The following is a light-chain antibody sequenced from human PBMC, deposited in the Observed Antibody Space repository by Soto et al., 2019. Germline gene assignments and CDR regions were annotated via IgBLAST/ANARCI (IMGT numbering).Light chain of an antibody. V-gene: IGKV1-13*02. CDR2: DAS. CDR3: QQFNSYPT. CDR1: QGISSA. Sequence: AIQLTQSPSSLSASVGDRVTITCRASQGISSALAWYQQKPGKAPKLLIYDASSLESGVPSRSSGSGSGTDFTLTISSLQPEDFATYYCQQFNSYPTFGGGTKVEIK. J-gene: IGKJ4*01.